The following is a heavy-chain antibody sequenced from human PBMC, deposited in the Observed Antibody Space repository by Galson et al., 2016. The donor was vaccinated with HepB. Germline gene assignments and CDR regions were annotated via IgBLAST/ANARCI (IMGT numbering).Heavy chain of an antibody. CDR1: GDTLTEFS. V-gene: IGHV1-24*01. J-gene: IGHJ6*02. CDR3: ARGVLHYEYVWGSSFYYYYGMDV. Sequence: SVKVSCKVSGDTLTEFSIHWVRQSPGKGLEWMAGSDREAGETIDADKFQGRVTMTRNTSISTAYMELSSLRSEDTALYYCARGVLHYEYVWGSSFYYYYGMDVWGQGTTVTVSS. D-gene: IGHD3-16*01. CDR2: SDREAGET.